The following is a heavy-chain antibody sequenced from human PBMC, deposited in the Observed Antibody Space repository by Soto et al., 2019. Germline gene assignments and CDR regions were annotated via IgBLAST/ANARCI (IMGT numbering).Heavy chain of an antibody. J-gene: IGHJ4*02. Sequence: GGSLRLSCAASGFTFSSYWMHWVRQAPGKGLVWVSRINSDGSSTSYADSVKGRFTISRDNAKNTLYLQMNSLRAEDTAVYYCARGSADYGDSTGDYFDYWGQGTLVTVSS. V-gene: IGHV3-74*01. CDR3: ARGSADYGDSTGDYFDY. CDR1: GFTFSSYW. CDR2: INSDGSST. D-gene: IGHD4-17*01.